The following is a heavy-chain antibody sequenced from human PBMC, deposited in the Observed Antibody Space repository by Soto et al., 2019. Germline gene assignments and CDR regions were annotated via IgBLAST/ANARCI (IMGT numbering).Heavy chain of an antibody. CDR1: GYTFTVYY. CDR2: INPKSGGT. D-gene: IGHD1-26*01. Sequence: ASVKVSCKAYGYTFTVYYIHWVRQAPGQGLEWMGWINPKSGGTMYPQKFQGRVTMTWDTSISTAYMALTRLRSDDTAVYYCARDLAKGGGSAGFDYWGQGTLVTVSS. V-gene: IGHV1-2*02. CDR3: ARDLAKGGGSAGFDY. J-gene: IGHJ4*02.